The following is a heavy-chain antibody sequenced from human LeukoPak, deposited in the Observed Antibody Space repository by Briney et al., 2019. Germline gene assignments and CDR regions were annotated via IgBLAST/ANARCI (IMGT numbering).Heavy chain of an antibody. CDR3: ARDHFRSFGY. Sequence: PSETLSLTCTVSGDSISSYYWSWIRQPPGKGLEWIGSIYYSGNTNYNPSLKSRVTISLDTSKNQFSLRLSSVTAADTAVYYCARDHFRSFGYWGQGTLVTVSS. CDR2: IYYSGNT. V-gene: IGHV4-59*12. CDR1: GDSISSYY. D-gene: IGHD3-10*01. J-gene: IGHJ4*02.